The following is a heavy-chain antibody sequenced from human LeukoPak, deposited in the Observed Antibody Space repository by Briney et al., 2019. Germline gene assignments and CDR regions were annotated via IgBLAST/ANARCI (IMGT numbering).Heavy chain of an antibody. D-gene: IGHD3-10*01. CDR1: GGSFSGYY. Sequence: PSETLSLTCAVYGGSFSGYYWSWIRQPPGKGLEWIGEINHSGSTNYNPSPKSRVTTSVDTSKNQFSLKLSSVTAADTAVYYCARGFRMVRGVKNNYYYYMDVWGKGTTVTVSS. J-gene: IGHJ6*03. V-gene: IGHV4-34*01. CDR3: ARGFRMVRGVKNNYYYYMDV. CDR2: INHSGST.